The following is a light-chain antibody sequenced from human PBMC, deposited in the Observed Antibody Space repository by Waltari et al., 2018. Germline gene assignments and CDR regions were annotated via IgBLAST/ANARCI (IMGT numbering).Light chain of an antibody. Sequence: QSVLTQPPSVSGAPGQTVTISCTGSGSNIGAGYDVPWYQQLPRAAPKLLIYGSTSRPLGVPDRFFGSTSGTSASLAITGLQAEDEADYYCQSYDTSLRVVFGGGTKLTVL. CDR3: QSYDTSLRVV. J-gene: IGLJ3*02. CDR2: GST. V-gene: IGLV1-40*01. CDR1: GSNIGAGYD.